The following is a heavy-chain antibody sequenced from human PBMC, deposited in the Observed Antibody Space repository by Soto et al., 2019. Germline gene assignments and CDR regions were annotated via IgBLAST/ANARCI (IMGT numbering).Heavy chain of an antibody. Sequence: EVQLLESGGGLVQPGGSLRLSCTASGFIFSSYAMSWVRQAPGKGVEWVSSISGIGDRTHYADSVKGRFTISRDTSKYTLYLQTDSLRADDTAIYYCANDRGDYLSFGSWGQGTLVTVSS. D-gene: IGHD4-17*01. J-gene: IGHJ4*02. CDR1: GFIFSSYA. CDR2: ISGIGDRT. CDR3: ANDRGDYLSFGS. V-gene: IGHV3-23*01.